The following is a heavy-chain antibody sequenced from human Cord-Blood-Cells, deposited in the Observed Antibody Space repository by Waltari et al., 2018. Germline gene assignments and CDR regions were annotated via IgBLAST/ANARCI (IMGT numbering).Heavy chain of an antibody. CDR3: ARDRTGEVDGAFDI. Sequence: QVQLVQSGAEVKKPGASVKVSCKASGYTFTSYAMHWVRQAPGQRLEWMGWINASNGNTKDSQRFRGGVTIARDTTASTAYMELSSLRSEDTAVYYCARDRTGEVDGAFDIWGQGTMVTVSS. CDR2: INASNGNT. CDR1: GYTFTSYA. V-gene: IGHV1-3*01. J-gene: IGHJ3*02. D-gene: IGHD7-27*01.